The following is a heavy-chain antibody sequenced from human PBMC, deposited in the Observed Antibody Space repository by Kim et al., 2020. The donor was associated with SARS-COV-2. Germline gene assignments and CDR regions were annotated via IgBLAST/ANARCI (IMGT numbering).Heavy chain of an antibody. V-gene: IGHV3-30-3*01. J-gene: IGHJ5*02. Sequence: GGSLRLSCAASGFTFSSYAMHGVRQAPGKGLEWVAVISYDGSNKYYADSVKGRFTISRDNSKNTLYLQMNSLRAEDTAVYYCARPITMVRGVIGVGFDPWGQGTLVTVSS. D-gene: IGHD3-10*01. CDR2: ISYDGSNK. CDR1: GFTFSSYA. CDR3: ARPITMVRGVIGVGFDP.